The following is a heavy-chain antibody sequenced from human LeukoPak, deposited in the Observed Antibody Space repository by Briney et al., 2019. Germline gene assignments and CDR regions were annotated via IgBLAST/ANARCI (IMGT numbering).Heavy chain of an antibody. D-gene: IGHD3-10*01. CDR1: GFTFSTYG. J-gene: IGHJ4*02. CDR3: ARGGVDYYGSGTYYLMYYFDY. Sequence: GGSLRLSCAASGFTFSTYGMSWVRQAPGKGLEWVSGISGSGGATYYADSVKGRFTISRDDPHNTLYLQMNSLRAEDTAVYFCARGGVDYYGSGTYYLMYYFDYWGQGALVTVSS. CDR2: ISGSGGAT. V-gene: IGHV3-23*01.